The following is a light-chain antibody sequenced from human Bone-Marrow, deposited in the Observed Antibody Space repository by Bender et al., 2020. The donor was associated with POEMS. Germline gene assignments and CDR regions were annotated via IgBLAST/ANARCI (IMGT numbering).Light chain of an antibody. CDR2: EDT. CDR1: SSYVGSYNL. CDR3: FSYVGGSTFYV. V-gene: IGLV2-23*02. Sequence: QSALTHPSSFSFSPLHSITISCTGTSSYVGSYNLVSWYQQHPGKAPKLLIYEDTKRPSGVSWRFSGSKSGNTASLTISGLQAEDEADYYCFSYVGGSTFYVFGTETKVTV. J-gene: IGLJ1*01.